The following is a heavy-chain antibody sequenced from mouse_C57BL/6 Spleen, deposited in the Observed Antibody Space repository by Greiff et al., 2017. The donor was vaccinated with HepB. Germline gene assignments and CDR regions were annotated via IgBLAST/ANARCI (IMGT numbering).Heavy chain of an antibody. CDR3: ANYYGSSPYAMDY. CDR1: GYSFTDYN. CDR2: INPNYGTT. V-gene: IGHV1-39*01. J-gene: IGHJ4*01. D-gene: IGHD1-1*01. Sequence: EVKLQESGPELVKPGASVKISCKASGYSFTDYNMNWVKQSNGKSLEWIGVINPNYGTTSYNQKFKGKATLTVDQSSSTAYMHLNSLTSEDSAVYYCANYYGSSPYAMDYWGQGTSVTVSS.